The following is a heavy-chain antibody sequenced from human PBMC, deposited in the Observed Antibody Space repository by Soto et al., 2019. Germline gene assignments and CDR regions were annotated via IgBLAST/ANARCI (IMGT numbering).Heavy chain of an antibody. CDR2: IRKDASVI. CDR1: GFTFSTYW. CDR3: ARDLSPADGNLFYDAFDI. J-gene: IGHJ3*02. Sequence: EVQLVESGGDLVQPGGSLRLSRAASGFTFSTYWMTWVRQAPGRGLEWVANIRKDASVIHYADSVEGRFTISRDNAKKSLYLQMSSLRAEDTAVYFCARDLSPADGNLFYDAFDIWGQGTVVTVSS. D-gene: IGHD2-2*01. V-gene: IGHV3-7*01.